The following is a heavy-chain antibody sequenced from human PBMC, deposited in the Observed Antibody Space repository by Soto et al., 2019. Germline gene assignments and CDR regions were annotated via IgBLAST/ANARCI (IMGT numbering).Heavy chain of an antibody. CDR1: GGTFSSYA. D-gene: IGHD3-22*01. V-gene: IGHV1-69*13. CDR2: IIPIFGTA. Sequence: SVKVSCKASGGTFSSYAISWVRQAPGQGLEWMGGIIPIFGTANYAQKFQGRVTITADESTSTAYMELSSLRSEDTAVYYCARDTTYYYDSSGYSRFDYWGQGTLVTVSS. CDR3: ARDTTYYYDSSGYSRFDY. J-gene: IGHJ4*02.